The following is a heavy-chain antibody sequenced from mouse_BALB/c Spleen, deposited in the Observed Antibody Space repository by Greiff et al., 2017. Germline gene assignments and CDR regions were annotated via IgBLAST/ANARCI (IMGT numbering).Heavy chain of an antibody. Sequence: VKLQQSGAELVRPGTSVKVSCKASGYAFTNYLIEWVKQRPGQGLEWIGVINPGSGGTNYNEKFKGKATLTADKSSSTAYMQLSSLTSDDSAVYFCASRYSYAMDYWGQGTSVTVSS. D-gene: IGHD2-14*01. CDR3: ASRYSYAMDY. CDR1: GYAFTNYL. J-gene: IGHJ4*01. V-gene: IGHV1-54*01. CDR2: INPGSGGT.